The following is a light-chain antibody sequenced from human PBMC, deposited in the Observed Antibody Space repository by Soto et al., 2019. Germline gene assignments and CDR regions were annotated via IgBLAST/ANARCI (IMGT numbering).Light chain of an antibody. Sequence: QSALTQPPSVSGAPGQSVTISCTGTSSDIGTYNRVSWYQQPPGTAPKLMIFDVSNRPSGVPDRFSGSKSGHTASLTISGLQAEDEADYYRSLYTSSNTLVFGGGTKLTVL. CDR2: DVS. J-gene: IGLJ2*01. CDR3: SLYTSSNTLV. CDR1: SSDIGTYNR. V-gene: IGLV2-18*01.